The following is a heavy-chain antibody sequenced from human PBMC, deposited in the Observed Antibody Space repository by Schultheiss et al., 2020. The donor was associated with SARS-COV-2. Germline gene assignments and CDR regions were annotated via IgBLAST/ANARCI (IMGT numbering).Heavy chain of an antibody. CDR1: GFTFSSYA. V-gene: IGHV3-23*01. J-gene: IGHJ6*02. D-gene: IGHD5-18*01. CDR3: ARDRMAPLQLWSTPPYYYGMDV. Sequence: GGSLRLSCAASGFTFSSYAMSWVRQAPGKGLEWVSAISGSGGSTYYADSVKGRFTISRDNSKNSLYLQMNSLRAEDTAVYYCARDRMAPLQLWSTPPYYYGMDVWGQGTTVTVAS. CDR2: ISGSGGST.